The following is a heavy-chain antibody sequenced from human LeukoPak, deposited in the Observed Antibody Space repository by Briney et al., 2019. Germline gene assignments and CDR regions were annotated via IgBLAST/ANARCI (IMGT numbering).Heavy chain of an antibody. CDR3: ATEVNVAYYNVPGNDYRGIAP. D-gene: IGHD3-10*02. CDR2: VDPEEGEA. CDR1: GYTFTDHY. Sequence: ASVKVSCKASGYTFTDHYIHWLQQAPGKGLEWVGRVDPEEGEAISAQNFQGRVTISADTSTNTAYLELTSLRSDDTAVYYCATEVNVAYYNVPGNDYRGIAPWGPGTLVTVSS. J-gene: IGHJ5*02. V-gene: IGHV1-69-2*01.